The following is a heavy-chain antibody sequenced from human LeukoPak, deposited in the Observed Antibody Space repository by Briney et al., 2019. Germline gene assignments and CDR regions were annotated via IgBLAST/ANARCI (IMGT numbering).Heavy chain of an antibody. D-gene: IGHD3-9*01. CDR2: IYHSGST. CDR3: AREDYDILTGYSNFDY. Sequence: SETLSLTCAVSGYSISSGYYWGWIRQPPGKGLGWIGSIYHSGSTYYNPSLKSRVTISVDTSKNQFSLKLSSVTAADTAVYYCAREDYDILTGYSNFDYWGQGTLVTVSS. CDR1: GYSISSGYY. V-gene: IGHV4-38-2*02. J-gene: IGHJ4*02.